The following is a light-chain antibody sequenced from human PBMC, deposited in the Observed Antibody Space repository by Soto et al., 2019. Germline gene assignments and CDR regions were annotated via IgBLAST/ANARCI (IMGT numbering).Light chain of an antibody. V-gene: IGLV2-14*02. CDR2: EGS. CDR1: SSDVGNYNL. CDR3: SSYTSSSTYV. Sequence: QSVLTQPASVSGSPGQSITISCTGTSSDVGNYNLVSWYQHHPGKAPKLMIYEGSKRPSGVSNRFSGSKSGNTASLTISGLQAEDEADYYCSSYTSSSTYVFGTGTKVTVL. J-gene: IGLJ1*01.